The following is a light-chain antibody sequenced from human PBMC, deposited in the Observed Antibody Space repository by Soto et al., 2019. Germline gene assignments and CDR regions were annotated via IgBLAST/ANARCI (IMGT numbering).Light chain of an antibody. CDR3: QQYENVPLT. CDR2: DAS. V-gene: IGKV1-33*01. Sequence: ILLTQSPSSLSASVGDRVTITCRASQDISKYLNWYQQKPGKAPKLLIYDASNLETGVPSKFSGRGSGTDFTFTISSLQPEDIATYYCQQYENVPLTFGGGTKVDIK. CDR1: QDISKY. J-gene: IGKJ4*01.